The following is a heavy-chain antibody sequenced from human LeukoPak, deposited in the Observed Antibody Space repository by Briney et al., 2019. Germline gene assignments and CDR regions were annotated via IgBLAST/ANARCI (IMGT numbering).Heavy chain of an antibody. V-gene: IGHV4-31*03. D-gene: IGHD5-12*01. Sequence: PSETLSLTCTVSGGSICSGGYYWSWIRQPPGKGLEWIGYIYYSGSTYYNPSLKSRVTISVDTSKNQFSLKLSSVTAADTAVYYCARAPGDIVATIFDYWGQGTLVTVSS. CDR2: IYYSGST. CDR1: GGSICSGGYY. CDR3: ARAPGDIVATIFDY. J-gene: IGHJ4*02.